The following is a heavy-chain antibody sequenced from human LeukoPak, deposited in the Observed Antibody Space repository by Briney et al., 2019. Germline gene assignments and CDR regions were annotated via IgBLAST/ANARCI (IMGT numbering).Heavy chain of an antibody. CDR2: ISSSSSYI. J-gene: IGHJ3*02. Sequence: PGGSLRLSCAASGFTFSSYSMNWVRQAPGKGLEWVSSISSSSSYIYYADSVKGRFTISRDNAKNSLYLQMNSLRAEDAAVYYCARELHDAFDIWGQGTMVTVSS. CDR1: GFTFSSYS. CDR3: ARELHDAFDI. D-gene: IGHD2-21*02. V-gene: IGHV3-21*01.